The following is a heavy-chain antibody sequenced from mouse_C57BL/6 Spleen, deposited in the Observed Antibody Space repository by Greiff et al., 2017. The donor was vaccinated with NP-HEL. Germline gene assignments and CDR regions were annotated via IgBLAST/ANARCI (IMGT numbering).Heavy chain of an antibody. V-gene: IGHV1-82*01. CDR2: IYPGDGDT. J-gene: IGHJ4*01. CDR3: ASLSYYAMDY. Sequence: VQLVESGPELVKPGASVKISCKASGYAFSSSWMNWVKQRPGKGLEWIGRIYPGDGDTNYNGKFKGKATLTADKSSSTAYMQLSSLTSEDSAVYFCASLSYYAMDYWGQGTSVTVSS. CDR1: GYAFSSSW.